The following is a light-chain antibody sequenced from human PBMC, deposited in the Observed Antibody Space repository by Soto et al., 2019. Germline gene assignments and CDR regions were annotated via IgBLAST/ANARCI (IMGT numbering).Light chain of an antibody. V-gene: IGKV1-33*01. Sequence: IQMTQSPASLSASVGDRVTITYQASQDISNYLNWYQQKPGKAPKLLTSDASRLETGVPSRFSGRGSGTDFTFTISSLQPEDIATYYCQQYHSLITFGRGTRLE. CDR1: QDISNY. CDR3: QQYHSLIT. CDR2: DAS. J-gene: IGKJ5*01.